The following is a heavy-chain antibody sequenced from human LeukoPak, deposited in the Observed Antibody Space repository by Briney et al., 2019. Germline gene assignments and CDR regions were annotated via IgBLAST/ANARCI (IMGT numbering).Heavy chain of an antibody. D-gene: IGHD3-16*01. V-gene: IGHV4-39*01. CDR2: IYYSGST. Sequence: SETLSLTCTVSGGSISSSNHYWGWIRQPPGKGLEWIGSIYYSGSTYYNPSLKSRVTISVDTSKNQFSLKLSSVTAADTAVYYCAHFRGGSFDFWGQGTMVTVSS. CDR1: GGSISSSNHY. J-gene: IGHJ3*01. CDR3: AHFRGGSFDF.